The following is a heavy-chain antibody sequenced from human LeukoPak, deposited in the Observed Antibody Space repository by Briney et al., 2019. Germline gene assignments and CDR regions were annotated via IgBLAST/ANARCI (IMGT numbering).Heavy chain of an antibody. CDR2: IKSKTDDGTT. Sequence: PGGSLRLSCAASGFTFSNAWMSWVRQAPGKGLEWVGRIKSKTDDGTTDYAAPVKGRFTISRDDSKNTLYLQMNSLKTEDTAVYYCTTDFPWYFDLWGRGTLVTVSS. V-gene: IGHV3-15*01. J-gene: IGHJ2*01. CDR3: TTDFPWYFDL. CDR1: GFTFSNAW. D-gene: IGHD2/OR15-2a*01.